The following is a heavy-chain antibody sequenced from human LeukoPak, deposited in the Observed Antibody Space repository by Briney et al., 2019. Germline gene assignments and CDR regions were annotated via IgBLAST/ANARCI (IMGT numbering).Heavy chain of an antibody. CDR3: AKGTLSVAGRFDY. CDR2: ISGSGGST. V-gene: IGHV3-23*01. CDR1: GFTFSSYA. J-gene: IGHJ4*01. D-gene: IGHD6-19*01. Sequence: GGSLRLSCAASGFTFSSYAMSWVRQAPGKGLEWVSVISGSGGSTHYAGSVRGRFTISRDNSENTLYLQMDSLRADDTAVYYCAKGTLSVAGRFDYWGHGTLVTVSS.